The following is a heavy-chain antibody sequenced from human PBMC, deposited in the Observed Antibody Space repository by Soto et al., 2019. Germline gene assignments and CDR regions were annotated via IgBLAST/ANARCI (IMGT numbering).Heavy chain of an antibody. J-gene: IGHJ4*02. V-gene: IGHV3-74*01. Sequence: GGSLRLSCAASGFTFSSYWMHWVRQAPGKGLVWVSRINSDGSSKYYADSVKGRFTISRDNSKNTLYLQMNSLRAEDTAVYYCAKEWVYDSSGWSFDYWGQGTLVTVSS. CDR3: AKEWVYDSSGWSFDY. CDR1: GFTFSSYW. D-gene: IGHD3-22*01. CDR2: INSDGSSK.